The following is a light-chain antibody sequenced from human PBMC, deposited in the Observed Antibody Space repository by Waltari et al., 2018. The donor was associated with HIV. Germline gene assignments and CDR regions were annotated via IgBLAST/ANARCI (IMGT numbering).Light chain of an antibody. CDR2: AVS. CDR1: STDVGGYNY. J-gene: IGLJ3*02. Sequence: QSALTQPASVSGSPGQSLTISCTGTSTDVGGYNYASWYQQHPGKAPKLMIYAVSNRPSGVSNRFSGSKSGNTASLTISGLQAEDEADYYCSSYTSNITRVFGGGTKLTVL. CDR3: SSYTSNITRV. V-gene: IGLV2-14*03.